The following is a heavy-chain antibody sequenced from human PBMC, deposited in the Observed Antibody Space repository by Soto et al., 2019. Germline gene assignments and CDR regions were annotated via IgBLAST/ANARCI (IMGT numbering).Heavy chain of an antibody. Sequence: PGGSLRLSCAASGFTFSSYARSWVRQAPGKGLEWVSAISGSGGSTYYADSVKGRFTISRDNSKNTLYLQMNSLRAEDTAVYYCAKAGLKIAVADYYFDYWGQGTLVTVSS. J-gene: IGHJ4*02. CDR1: GFTFSSYA. D-gene: IGHD6-19*01. V-gene: IGHV3-23*01. CDR3: AKAGLKIAVADYYFDY. CDR2: ISGSGGST.